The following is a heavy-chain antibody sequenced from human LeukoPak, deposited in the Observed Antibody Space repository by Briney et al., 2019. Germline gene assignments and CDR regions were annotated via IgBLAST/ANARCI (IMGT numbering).Heavy chain of an antibody. CDR1: GFTFSSYS. J-gene: IGHJ3*02. CDR3: ARDFNYYGSGSYYREDAFDI. D-gene: IGHD3-10*01. CDR2: ISSSSSYI. Sequence: GGSLRPSCAASGFTFSSYSMNWVRQAPGKGLEWVSSISSSSSYIYYADSVKGRFTISRDNAKNSLYLQMNSLRAEDTAVYYCARDFNYYGSGSYYREDAFDIWGQGTMVTVSS. V-gene: IGHV3-21*01.